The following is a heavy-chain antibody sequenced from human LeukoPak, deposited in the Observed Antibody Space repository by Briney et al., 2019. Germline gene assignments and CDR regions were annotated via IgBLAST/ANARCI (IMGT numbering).Heavy chain of an antibody. Sequence: ASVTVSCTASGYTFTGYYMHWVRQAPGQGLEWMGWINPNSGGTNYAQKFQGRVTMTRDTSISTAYMELSRVTSDDTAVYYCARERLGGYFDYWGQGTLVTVSS. J-gene: IGHJ4*02. D-gene: IGHD3-16*01. CDR3: ARERLGGYFDY. CDR2: INPNSGGT. CDR1: GYTFTGYY. V-gene: IGHV1-2*02.